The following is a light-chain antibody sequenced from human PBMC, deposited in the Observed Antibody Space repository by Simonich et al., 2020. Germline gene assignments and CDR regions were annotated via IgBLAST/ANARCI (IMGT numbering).Light chain of an antibody. J-gene: IGKJ4*01. V-gene: IGKV4-1*01. CDR3: QQYYSTPRT. Sequence: DIVMTQSPDSLAVSLGERSTINCKSSQSVLYNSNNKNYLAWYQQKPGQPPKLLIYWASTRESGVPYRFSGRGSGTDFTLTISSLQAEDVAVYYCQQYYSTPRTFGRGTKVEIK. CDR1: QSVLYNSNNKNY. CDR2: WAS.